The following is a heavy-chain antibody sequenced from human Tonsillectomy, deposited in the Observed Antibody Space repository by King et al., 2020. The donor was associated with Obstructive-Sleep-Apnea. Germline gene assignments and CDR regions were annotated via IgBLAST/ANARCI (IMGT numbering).Heavy chain of an antibody. J-gene: IGHJ5*02. CDR2: INPNSGGT. CDR1: GYTFTGYY. Sequence: QLVQSGAEVKKPGASVKVSCKASGYTFTGYYIHWVRQSPGQGLEWMGWINPNSGGTNYVQRFQGRVTMTRDTSINTAYMELSVLRSDDTAVYYCARGGAVASTFWPNWFDPWGQGTRVTVSS. V-gene: IGHV1-2*02. D-gene: IGHD6-19*01. CDR3: ARGGAVASTFWPNWFDP.